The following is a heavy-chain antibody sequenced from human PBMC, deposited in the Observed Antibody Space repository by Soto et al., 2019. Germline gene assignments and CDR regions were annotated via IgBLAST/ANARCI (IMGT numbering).Heavy chain of an antibody. J-gene: IGHJ6*03. V-gene: IGHV3-33*01. CDR2: IWYDGSNK. CDR1: GFTFSSYG. Sequence: PGGSLRLSCAASGFTFSSYGMHWVRQAPGKGLEWVAVIWYDGSNKYYADSVKGRFTISRDNSKNTLYLQMNSLRAEDTAVYYCARDNIVVVPAPIDYYYYMDVWGKGTTVTVSS. D-gene: IGHD2-2*01. CDR3: ARDNIVVVPAPIDYYYYMDV.